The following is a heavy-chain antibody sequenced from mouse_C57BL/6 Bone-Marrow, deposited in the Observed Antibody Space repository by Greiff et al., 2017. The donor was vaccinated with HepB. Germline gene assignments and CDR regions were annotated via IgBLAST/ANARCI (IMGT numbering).Heavy chain of an antibody. CDR2: IDPENGDT. Sequence: VQLKESGAELVRPGASVKLSCTASGFNIKDDYMHWVKQRPEQGLEWIGWIDPENGDTEYASKFQGKATITADTSSNTAYLQLSSLTSEDTAVYYCTTTYGSSYGWCAYWGQGTLVTVSA. J-gene: IGHJ3*01. V-gene: IGHV14-4*01. D-gene: IGHD1-1*01. CDR1: GFNIKDDY. CDR3: TTTYGSSYGWCAY.